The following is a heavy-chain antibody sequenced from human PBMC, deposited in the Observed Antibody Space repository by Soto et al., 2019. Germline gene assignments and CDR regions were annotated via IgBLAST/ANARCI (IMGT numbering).Heavy chain of an antibody. V-gene: IGHV3-23*01. Sequence: EVQLLESGGGLVQPGGSLRLSCAASGFTFSSYGMNWVRQAPGKGLEWVSAISGSGGSTYYTGSVKGRFTISRDNSKNTLYLQMNSLRAEDTAVYYCAKDQCRGGSCYSFDYWGQGTLVTVSS. CDR3: AKDQCRGGSCYSFDY. D-gene: IGHD2-15*01. CDR1: GFTFSSYG. J-gene: IGHJ4*02. CDR2: ISGSGGST.